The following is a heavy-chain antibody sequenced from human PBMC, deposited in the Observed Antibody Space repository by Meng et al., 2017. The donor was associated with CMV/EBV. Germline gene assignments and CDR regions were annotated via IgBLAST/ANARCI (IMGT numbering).Heavy chain of an antibody. Sequence: SETLSLTCAVYGGSFSGYYWSWIRQPPGKGLEWIGEINHSGSTNYNPSLKSRVTISVDTSKNQFYLKLSSVTAADTAVYYCARGPYCSSTSCYPSWFDPWGQGTLVTVSS. J-gene: IGHJ5*02. CDR1: GGSFSGYY. CDR3: ARGPYCSSTSCYPSWFDP. D-gene: IGHD2-2*01. V-gene: IGHV4-34*01. CDR2: INHSGST.